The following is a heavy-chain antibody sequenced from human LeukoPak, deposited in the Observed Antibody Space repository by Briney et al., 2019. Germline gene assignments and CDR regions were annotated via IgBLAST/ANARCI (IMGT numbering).Heavy chain of an antibody. CDR1: GYTLTELS. CDR3: ATALAIVGATPDAVDI. Sequence: ASVKVSCKVSGYTLTELSMHWVRQAPGKGLEWMGGFDPEDGETIYAQKFQGRVTMTEDTSTDTAYMELSSLRSEDTAVYYCATALAIVGATPDAVDIWGQGTMVTVSS. CDR2: FDPEDGET. D-gene: IGHD1-26*01. J-gene: IGHJ3*02. V-gene: IGHV1-24*01.